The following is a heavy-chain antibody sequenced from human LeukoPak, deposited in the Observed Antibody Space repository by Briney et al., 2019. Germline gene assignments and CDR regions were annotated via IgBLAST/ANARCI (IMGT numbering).Heavy chain of an antibody. J-gene: IGHJ4*02. CDR3: AKVLRSSGWYYFDY. Sequence: GGSLRLSCAASGFTFDDYAMHWVRHAPGKGLEWVSGISWNSGSIGYADSVKGRFTISRDNAKNSLYLQMNSLRAEDTALYYCAKVLRSSGWYYFDYWGQGTLVTVSS. D-gene: IGHD6-19*01. CDR2: ISWNSGSI. CDR1: GFTFDDYA. V-gene: IGHV3-9*01.